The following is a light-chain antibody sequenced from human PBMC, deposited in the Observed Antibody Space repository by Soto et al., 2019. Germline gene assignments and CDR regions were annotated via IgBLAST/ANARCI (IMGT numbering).Light chain of an antibody. CDR2: GAS. V-gene: IGKV3-15*01. Sequence: EIVMTQSPATLSVSPGERATLSYRASQSVSSNLAWYQQKPGQAPRLLIYGASTRATGIPARFSGSGSGTEFTLTISSLQSEEFAVYYCQQYNNWPPLTFGGGTKVEIK. J-gene: IGKJ4*01. CDR1: QSVSSN. CDR3: QQYNNWPPLT.